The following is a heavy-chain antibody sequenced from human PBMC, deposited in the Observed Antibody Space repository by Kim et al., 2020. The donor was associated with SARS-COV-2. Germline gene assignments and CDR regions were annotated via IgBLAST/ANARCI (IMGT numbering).Heavy chain of an antibody. CDR1: GGSISSGGYY. J-gene: IGHJ3*01. Sequence: SETLSLTCTVSGGSISSGGYYWSWIRQHPGKGLEWIGYIYYSGSTYYNPSLKSRVTISVDTSKNQFSLKLSSVTAADTAVYYCAREGYYYDSSGSWGQGTMVTVSS. V-gene: IGHV4-31*03. CDR2: IYYSGST. CDR3: AREGYYYDSSGS. D-gene: IGHD3-22*01.